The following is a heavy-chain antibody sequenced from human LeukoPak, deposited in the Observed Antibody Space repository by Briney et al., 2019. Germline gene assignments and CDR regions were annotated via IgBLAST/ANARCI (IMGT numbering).Heavy chain of an antibody. Sequence: ASVKVSCKASGGTFSSYAISWVRQAPGQGLEWMGPINPSGGSRSYAQKFQGRVTMTRDTSTSTVYMELSSLRSEDTAVYFCARDACSSTICQAGGNWFDPWGQGTLVIVS. CDR2: INPSGGSR. J-gene: IGHJ5*02. D-gene: IGHD2-2*01. CDR1: GGTFSSYA. CDR3: ARDACSSTICQAGGNWFDP. V-gene: IGHV1-46*01.